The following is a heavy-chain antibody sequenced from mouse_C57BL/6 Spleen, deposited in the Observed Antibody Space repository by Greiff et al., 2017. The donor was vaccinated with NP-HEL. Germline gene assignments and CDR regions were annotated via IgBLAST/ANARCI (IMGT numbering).Heavy chain of an antibody. V-gene: IGHV5-15*01. CDR3: ASSYGSSLAWFAY. D-gene: IGHD1-1*01. CDR2: ISNLAYSI. J-gene: IGHJ3*01. Sequence: EVKLQESGGGLVQPGGSLKLSCAASGFTFSDYGMAWVRQAPRKGPEWVAFISNLAYSIYYADTVTGRFTISRENAKNTLYLEMSSLRSEDTAMYYCASSYGSSLAWFAYWGQGTLVTVSA. CDR1: GFTFSDYG.